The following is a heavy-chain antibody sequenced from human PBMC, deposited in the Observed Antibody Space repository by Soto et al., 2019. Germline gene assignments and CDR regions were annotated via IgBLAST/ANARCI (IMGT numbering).Heavy chain of an antibody. CDR2: IYYSGST. CDR1: GGSISSSSYY. J-gene: IGHJ5*02. CDR3: ARHGNLGDYDILTGYYIPSWFDP. V-gene: IGHV4-39*01. D-gene: IGHD3-9*01. Sequence: SETLSLTCTVSGGSISSSSYYWGWIRPPPGKGLEWIGSIYYSGSTYYNPSLKSRVTISVDTSKNQFSLKLSSVTAADTAVYYCARHGNLGDYDILTGYYIPSWFDPWGQGTLVTVSS.